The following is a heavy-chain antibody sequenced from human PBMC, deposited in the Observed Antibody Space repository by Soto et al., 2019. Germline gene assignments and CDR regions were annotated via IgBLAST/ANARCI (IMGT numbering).Heavy chain of an antibody. CDR3: AKDKYTDSVRKVWFFDY. J-gene: IGHJ2*01. V-gene: IGHV3-23*01. D-gene: IGHD2-15*01. CDR2: ISANGGIT. CDR1: XFTFSKYA. Sequence: EVQLLESGGGLVKPGGSLRLSCAASXFTFSKYAMSWVRLAPGKGLEWVSSISANGGITDYADSVKGRFTISRDNFQNILSLQMDSLRGDDTALYFCAKDKYTDSVRKVWFFDYWGRGTLVTVSS.